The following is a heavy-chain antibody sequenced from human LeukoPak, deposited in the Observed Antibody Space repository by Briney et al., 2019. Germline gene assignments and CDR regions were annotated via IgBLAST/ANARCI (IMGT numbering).Heavy chain of an antibody. Sequence: SETLSLTCAVYGGSFSGYYWSWIRQPPGKGLEWIGEINHSGSTNYNPSLKSRVTISVDTSKNQFSLKLSSVTAADTAVYYCARGTHGSGSYSLDYWGQGTLVTVSS. V-gene: IGHV4-34*01. CDR2: INHSGST. CDR1: GGSFSGYY. D-gene: IGHD3-10*01. J-gene: IGHJ4*02. CDR3: ARGTHGSGSYSLDY.